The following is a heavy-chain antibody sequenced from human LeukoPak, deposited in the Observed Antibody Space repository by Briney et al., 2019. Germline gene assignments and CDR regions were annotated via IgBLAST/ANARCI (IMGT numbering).Heavy chain of an antibody. CDR3: ARGVGVVGLRDYFDY. CDR1: GFIFSDYD. D-gene: IGHD2-21*01. CDR2: IWYDGSNK. Sequence: GGSPRLSCVASGFIFSDYDMHWVRQAPGKGLEWVAVIWYDGSNKFYADSVKGRFTVSRDGSKNTLYLQMNSLRAEDTAVYYCARGVGVVGLRDYFDYWGQGTLVTVSS. J-gene: IGHJ4*02. V-gene: IGHV3-33*01.